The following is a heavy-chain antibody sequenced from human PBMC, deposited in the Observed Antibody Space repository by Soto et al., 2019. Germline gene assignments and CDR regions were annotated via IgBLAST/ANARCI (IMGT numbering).Heavy chain of an antibody. CDR1: GGSISSYY. J-gene: IGHJ4*02. CDR2: IYYSGST. D-gene: IGHD6-19*01. CDR3: ARLSPYSSGSDY. V-gene: IGHV4-59*08. Sequence: SETLSLTCTVSGGSISSYYWSWIRQPPGKGLEWIGYIYYSGSTNYNPSLKSRVTISVDTSKNQFPLKLSSVTAADTAVYYCARLSPYSSGSDYWGQGTLVTVSS.